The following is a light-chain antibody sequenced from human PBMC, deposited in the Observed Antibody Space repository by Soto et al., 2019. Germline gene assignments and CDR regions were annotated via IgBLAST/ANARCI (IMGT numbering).Light chain of an antibody. CDR2: AAS. CDR1: QGIRND. CDR3: QGHSTYPRT. V-gene: IGKV1-17*01. J-gene: IGKJ1*01. Sequence: LSASIVDRVTIACRASQGIRNDLGWYQQKPGKAPKLLICAASSLQSGVPLRFSGSGSGTDFTLTISSLQPEDFATYYCQGHSTYPRTSGHGTKVDIK.